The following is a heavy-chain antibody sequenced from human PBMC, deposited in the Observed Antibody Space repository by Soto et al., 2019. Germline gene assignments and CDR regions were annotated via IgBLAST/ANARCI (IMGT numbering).Heavy chain of an antibody. D-gene: IGHD6-6*01. CDR2: INAGNGNT. V-gene: IGHV1-3*01. CDR3: ASKSIAARAYYYYGMDV. CDR1: GYTFTGYA. Sequence: ASVKVSCKASGYTFTGYAMHWVRQAPGQRLEWMGWINAGNGNTKYSQKFQGRVTITRDTSASTAYMELSSLRSEDTAVYYCASKSIAARAYYYYGMDVCGQGTTVTVSS. J-gene: IGHJ6*02.